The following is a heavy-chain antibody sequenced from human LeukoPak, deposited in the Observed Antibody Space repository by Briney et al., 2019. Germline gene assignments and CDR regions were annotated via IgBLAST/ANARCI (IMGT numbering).Heavy chain of an antibody. V-gene: IGHV3-74*01. CDR2: INGDGSST. Sequence: GGSLRLSCAASGFTFSRDWMHWVRQAPGKGVVWVSRINGDGSSTSYADSVKGRFTISRDNAKNTLYLQMNSLRAEDTAVYYCSSAYYDPTGYWGQGTLVTVSS. CDR1: GFTFSRDW. D-gene: IGHD3-22*01. CDR3: SSAYYDPTGY. J-gene: IGHJ4*02.